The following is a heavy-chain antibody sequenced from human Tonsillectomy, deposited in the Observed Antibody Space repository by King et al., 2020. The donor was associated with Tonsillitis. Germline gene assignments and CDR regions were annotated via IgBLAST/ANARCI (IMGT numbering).Heavy chain of an antibody. CDR2: IYPVDSDT. D-gene: IGHD6-13*01. V-gene: IGHV5-51*01. J-gene: IGHJ4*02. CDR3: ARQARLSSRWERFDN. Sequence: QLVQSGTEVKKPGESLKLSCQGSGYNFMRYWIGWVRQMPGKGLEWMGVIYPVDSDTKYSPSLQGQVTISVDKSISTAYLQWNSLKTSDTAMYFCARQARLSSRWERFDNWGQGTLVTVS. CDR1: GYNFMRYW.